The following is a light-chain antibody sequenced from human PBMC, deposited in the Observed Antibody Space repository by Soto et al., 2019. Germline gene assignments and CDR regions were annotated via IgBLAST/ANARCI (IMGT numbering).Light chain of an antibody. CDR2: EGS. CDR3: CSYAGSSTFEGV. CDR1: SSDVGSYNL. Sequence: QSALTQPASVSGSPGQSITISCTGTSSDVGSYNLVSWYQQHPGKAPKLMIYEGSKRPSGVSNRFSGSKSGNTASLTISGLQAEDEAEYYCCSYAGSSTFEGVFGGGTQLTVL. V-gene: IGLV2-23*03. J-gene: IGLJ2*01.